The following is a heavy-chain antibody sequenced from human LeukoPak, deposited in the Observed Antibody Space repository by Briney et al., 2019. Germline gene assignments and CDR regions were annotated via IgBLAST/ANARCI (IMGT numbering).Heavy chain of an antibody. CDR3: AKSRSGYYYHESYYFDY. V-gene: IGHV3-23*01. CDR2: ISGSGGST. D-gene: IGHD3-22*01. Sequence: GGSLRLSCAASGFTFSDYYMSWVRQAPGKGLEWVSAISGSGGSTYYADSVKGRFTISRDNSKNTLYLQMNSLRAEDTAVYYCAKSRSGYYYHESYYFDYWGQGTLVTVSS. J-gene: IGHJ4*02. CDR1: GFTFSDYY.